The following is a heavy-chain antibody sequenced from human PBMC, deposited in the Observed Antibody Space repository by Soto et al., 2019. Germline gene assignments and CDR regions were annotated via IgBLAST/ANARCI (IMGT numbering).Heavy chain of an antibody. CDR2: IYYTGST. Sequence: SETLSLTCTVSGGSISTYYWTWIRQPPGKGLEWIGYIYYTGSTNYNPSLKSRVLISVDTSKTQFSLKLSSVSAADTAVYYCARGVRSSGLRITYFYYMDVWGKGTTVTVSS. CDR3: ARGVRSSGLRITYFYYMDV. D-gene: IGHD4-17*01. CDR1: GGSISTYY. J-gene: IGHJ6*03. V-gene: IGHV4-59*01.